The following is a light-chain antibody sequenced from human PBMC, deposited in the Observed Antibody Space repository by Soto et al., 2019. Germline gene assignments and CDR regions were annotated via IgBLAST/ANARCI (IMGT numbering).Light chain of an antibody. CDR2: EVS. J-gene: IGLJ1*01. CDR3: SSYAGSNNFNV. V-gene: IGLV2-8*01. Sequence: QSALTQPPSASGSPGQSVTISCTGTSSDVGGYNYVSWYQQHPGKAPKLMIYEVSKRPSRVPDRFSGSKSGNTASLTVSGLQAEAEADYYCSSYAGSNNFNVFGTGTKVTVL. CDR1: SSDVGGYNY.